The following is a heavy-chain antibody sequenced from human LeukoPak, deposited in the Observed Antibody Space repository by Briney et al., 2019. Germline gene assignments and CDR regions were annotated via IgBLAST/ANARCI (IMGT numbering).Heavy chain of an antibody. J-gene: IGHJ4*02. CDR1: GGTFSSYA. V-gene: IGHV1-69*04. CDR3: ARRPRYCDSSGYEGYFDY. D-gene: IGHD3-22*01. Sequence: VASVKVSCKASGGTFSSYAISWVRQAPGQGLEWMGRIIPILGIANYAQKFQGRVTITADKSTSTAYMELSSLRSEDTAVYYCARRPRYCDSSGYEGYFDYWGQGTLVTVSS. CDR2: IIPILGIA.